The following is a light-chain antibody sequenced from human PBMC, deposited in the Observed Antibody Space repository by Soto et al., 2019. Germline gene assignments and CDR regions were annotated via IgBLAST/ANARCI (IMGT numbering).Light chain of an antibody. Sequence: DIQMTQSPSTLSASVGDRVTITCRASQTISNWLAWYQQKPGKAPKLLIYKASSLGSGVPSRFSGSGSGTEFTLTISSLQPDDFATYYCQQYNSYPWTFGQGTKV. CDR3: QQYNSYPWT. V-gene: IGKV1-5*03. CDR2: KAS. CDR1: QTISNW. J-gene: IGKJ1*01.